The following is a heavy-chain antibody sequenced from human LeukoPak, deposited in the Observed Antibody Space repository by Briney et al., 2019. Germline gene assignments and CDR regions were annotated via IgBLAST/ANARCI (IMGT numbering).Heavy chain of an antibody. J-gene: IGHJ4*02. D-gene: IGHD1-26*01. CDR1: GFTFSSYS. CDR3: ARALPGGSGSYSKRAFDY. Sequence: GSLRLSCAASGFTFSSYSMNWVRQAPGKGLEWVSSISSSSSYIYYADSVKGRFTISRDNAKNSLYLQMNSLRAEDTAVYYCARALPGGSGSYSKRAFDYWGQGTLVTVPS. V-gene: IGHV3-21*01. CDR2: ISSSSSYI.